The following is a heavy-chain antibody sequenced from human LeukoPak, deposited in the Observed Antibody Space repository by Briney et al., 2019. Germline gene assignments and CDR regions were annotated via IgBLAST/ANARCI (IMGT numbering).Heavy chain of an antibody. CDR3: ARVTLYSSTWYFDY. CDR2: IYTSGST. J-gene: IGHJ4*02. D-gene: IGHD6-13*01. V-gene: IGHV4-61*02. CDR1: GGSVSSGSYS. Sequence: PSETLSLTCTVSGGSVSSGSYSWNWVRQPAGKGLEWIGRIYTSGSTNYNPSLKSRVTISVDTSKTQFSLKLSSVTAADTAVYYCARVTLYSSTWYFDYWGQGTLVTVSS.